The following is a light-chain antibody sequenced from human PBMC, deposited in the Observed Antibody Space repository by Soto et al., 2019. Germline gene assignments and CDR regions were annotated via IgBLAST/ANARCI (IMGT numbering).Light chain of an antibody. V-gene: IGKV1-12*01. J-gene: IGKJ4*01. Sequence: GARVTITCRASQDISSLLAWYQQKPGKAPNLLIYVASNLGPGVPSRFSGSGYGTDFTLTIGSLQPEDVSTYYCQQAGSFPRTMGGGSKVEIX. CDR1: QDISSL. CDR3: QQAGSFPRT. CDR2: VAS.